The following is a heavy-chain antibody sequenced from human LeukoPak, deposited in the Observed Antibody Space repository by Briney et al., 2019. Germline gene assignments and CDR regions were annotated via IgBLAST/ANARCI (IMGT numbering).Heavy chain of an antibody. CDR2: IYYSGST. Sequence: SETLSLTCTVSGGSISSYYWSWIRQPPGKGLEWIGYIYYSGSTNYNPSLKSRVTISVDTSKNQFSLKLSSVTAADTAVYHCARDRRVRQLVFLGNWYFDLWGRGTLVTVSS. V-gene: IGHV4-59*01. D-gene: IGHD6-6*01. CDR1: GGSISSYY. CDR3: ARDRRVRQLVFLGNWYFDL. J-gene: IGHJ2*01.